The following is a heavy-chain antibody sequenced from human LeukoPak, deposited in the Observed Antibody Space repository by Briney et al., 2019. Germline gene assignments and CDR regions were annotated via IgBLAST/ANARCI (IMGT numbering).Heavy chain of an antibody. D-gene: IGHD5-24*01. J-gene: IGHJ6*03. V-gene: IGHV3-11*04. CDR2: ISRSGSTK. CDR3: ARSHMARAFYYYYYYMDV. Sequence: AGSLRLSCAASGFTFSDYNMGWIRQAPGKGLEWVSSISRSGSTKYYADSVKGRFTISRDNAKNSLYLQMNSLRAEDTAVYYCARSHMARAFYYYYYYMDVWGKGTTVTISS. CDR1: GFTFSDYN.